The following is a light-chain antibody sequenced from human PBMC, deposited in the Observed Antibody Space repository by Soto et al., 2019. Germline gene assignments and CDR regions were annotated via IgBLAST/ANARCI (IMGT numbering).Light chain of an antibody. CDR2: NNN. J-gene: IGLJ3*02. CDR1: TSNVGNNA. V-gene: IGLV1-44*01. Sequence: QSVLTQPPSASGTPGQRVTISCSGSTSNVGNNAVHWYQQLPGTAPNLLIHNNNQRPSGVPVRFSGSESGTSASLAISALKSEGEADYYCAACGDSLKEVFGRATKLTVL. CDR3: AACGDSLKEV.